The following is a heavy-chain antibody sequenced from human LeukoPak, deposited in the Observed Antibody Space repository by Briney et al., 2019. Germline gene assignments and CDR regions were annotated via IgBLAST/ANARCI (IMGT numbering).Heavy chain of an antibody. CDR3: ARVVAAYDGRSFDY. V-gene: IGHV1-8*01. D-gene: IGHD2-15*01. CDR2: MNPNSGNT. J-gene: IGHJ4*02. Sequence: ASVKVSCKASGYTFTSYDINWVRQATGQGLEWMGWMNPNSGNTGYAQKFQGRVTMTRNTSISTAYMELSSLRSEDTAVYYCARVVAAYDGRSFDYWGQGILVTVSS. CDR1: GYTFTSYD.